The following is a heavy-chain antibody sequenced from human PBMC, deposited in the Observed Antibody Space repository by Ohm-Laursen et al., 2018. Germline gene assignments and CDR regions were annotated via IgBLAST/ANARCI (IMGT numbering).Heavy chain of an antibody. CDR1: GGSISSYY. D-gene: IGHD3-22*01. CDR3: ARRRYSSGYYSFGP. CDR2: IYYSGST. V-gene: IGHV4-59*08. J-gene: IGHJ5*02. Sequence: SDTLSLTCTVSGGSISSYYWSWIRQPPGKGLEWIGYIYYSGSTNYNPSLKGRVTISVDTSKNQFSLKLSSVTAADTAVYYCARRRYSSGYYSFGPWGQGTLVTVSS.